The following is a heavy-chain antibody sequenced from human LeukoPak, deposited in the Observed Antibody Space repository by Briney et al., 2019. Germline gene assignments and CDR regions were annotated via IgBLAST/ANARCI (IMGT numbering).Heavy chain of an antibody. Sequence: PSETLSLTCTVSGGSISSHYWSWIRQPPGKGLEWIGYIYYSGSTNYNPSLKSRVTISVDTSKNQFSLKLSSVTAADTAVYYCARDGPGSSVDYWGQGTLVTVSS. CDR1: GGSISSHY. D-gene: IGHD6-13*01. CDR2: IYYSGST. V-gene: IGHV4-59*11. CDR3: ARDGPGSSVDY. J-gene: IGHJ4*02.